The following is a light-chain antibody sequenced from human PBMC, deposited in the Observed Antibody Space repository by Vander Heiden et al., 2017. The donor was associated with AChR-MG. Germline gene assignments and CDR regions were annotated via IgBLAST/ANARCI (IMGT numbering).Light chain of an antibody. CDR1: TSNIGAGYD. J-gene: IGLJ3*02. V-gene: IGLV1-40*01. CDR3: HSYDTSRSGWV. CDR2: GNN. Sequence: QSVLTQPPSVSGAPGQRVTISCTGSTSNIGAGYDVHWYQQLPGAAPKLLIFGNNNRPSGVPDRFSGSKSDTSASLAITGLQAEDEADYYCHSYDTSRSGWVFGGGTKLTVL.